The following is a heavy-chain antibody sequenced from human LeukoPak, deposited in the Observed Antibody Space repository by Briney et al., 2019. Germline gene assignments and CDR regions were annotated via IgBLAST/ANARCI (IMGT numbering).Heavy chain of an antibody. D-gene: IGHD3-22*01. J-gene: IGHJ4*02. V-gene: IGHV3-9*01. Sequence: PGRSLRLSCAASGFTFDDYAMHWVRQAPGKGLEWVSGISWNSGSIGYADSVKGRFTISRDNAKNSLYLQMNSLRAEDTALYYCAKGPYYDSSGVDYWGQGTLVIVSS. CDR2: ISWNSGSI. CDR1: GFTFDDYA. CDR3: AKGPYYDSSGVDY.